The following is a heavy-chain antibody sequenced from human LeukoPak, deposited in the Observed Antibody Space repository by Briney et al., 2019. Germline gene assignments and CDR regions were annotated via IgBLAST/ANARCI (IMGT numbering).Heavy chain of an antibody. CDR3: ASHATLTPPAPGLIAAAAYYYMDV. Sequence: GGSLRLSCAASGFTFSNAWMSWVRQAPGKGLEWVGRIKSKTDGGTTDYAAPVKGRFTISRDDSKNTLYLQMNSLRAEDTAVYYCASHATLTPPAPGLIAAAAYYYMDVWGKGTTVTVSS. CDR2: IKSKTDGGTT. V-gene: IGHV3-15*01. CDR1: GFTFSNAW. D-gene: IGHD6-13*01. J-gene: IGHJ6*03.